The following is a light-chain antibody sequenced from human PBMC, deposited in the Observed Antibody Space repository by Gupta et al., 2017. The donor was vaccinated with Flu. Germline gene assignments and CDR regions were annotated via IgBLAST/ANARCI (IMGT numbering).Light chain of an antibody. Sequence: ILLTQSPGTLSLFPGERATLSCRASQSVSTSSLAWYQQKPGQAPRLLIYGASSRATGIPERFSGSGSGTDFTLTISRLEPEDFAVYYCQQYTGSPLTFGGGTKVEIK. CDR1: QSVSTSS. CDR2: GAS. V-gene: IGKV3-20*01. J-gene: IGKJ4*01. CDR3: QQYTGSPLT.